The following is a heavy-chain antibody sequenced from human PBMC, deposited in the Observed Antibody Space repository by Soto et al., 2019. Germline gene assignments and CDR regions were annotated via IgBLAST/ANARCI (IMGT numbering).Heavy chain of an antibody. CDR1: GFTFSSYG. D-gene: IGHD1-7*01. CDR2: ISYDGSNK. V-gene: IGHV3-30*18. J-gene: IGHJ4*02. CDR3: AKAQGTTSQLSY. Sequence: SLRLSCAASGFTFSSYGMHWVRQAPGKGLEWVAVISYDGSNKYYADSVKGRFTISRDNSKNTLYLQMNSLRAEDTAVYYCAKAQGTTSQLSYWGQGLLVTGSS.